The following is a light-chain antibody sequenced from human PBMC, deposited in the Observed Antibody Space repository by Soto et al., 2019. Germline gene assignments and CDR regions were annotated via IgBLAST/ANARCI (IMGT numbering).Light chain of an antibody. Sequence: DIQMTQSPSTLSASVGDRVTITCRASQSISSWLAWYQQKPGKTPKLLIYDASSLESEVPSRFSGSGSGTEFTLTISSLQPDEFATYYCQQYNSYPYTFGQGTKLEIK. J-gene: IGKJ2*01. CDR2: DAS. V-gene: IGKV1-5*01. CDR1: QSISSW. CDR3: QQYNSYPYT.